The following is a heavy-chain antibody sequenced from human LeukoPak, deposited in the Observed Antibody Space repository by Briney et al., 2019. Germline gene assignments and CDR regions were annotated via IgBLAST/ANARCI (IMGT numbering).Heavy chain of an antibody. CDR3: ASSTFGGVIVYWAYFDY. Sequence: AAVNVSCKASGYTFTSYGIIWVRQAPGQGREWVGGVSPIFGTAKYAEKFQGRVTITADESTSTVYMELSSLRSEDTAVYYCASSTFGGVIVYWAYFDYWGQGNLVTVSS. V-gene: IGHV1-69*13. J-gene: IGHJ4*02. D-gene: IGHD3-16*01. CDR2: VSPIFGTA. CDR1: GYTFTSYG.